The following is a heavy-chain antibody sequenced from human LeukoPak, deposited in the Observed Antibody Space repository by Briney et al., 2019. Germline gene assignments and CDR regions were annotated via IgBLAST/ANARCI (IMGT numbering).Heavy chain of an antibody. V-gene: IGHV4-59*08. CDR3: AGHHPRNTVDF. D-gene: IGHD2/OR15-2a*01. CDR1: GGSISSYY. CDR2: ISDIGSI. Sequence: PSETLSLTCTVSGGSISSYYGSWIRQPPGKGLEWIAYISDIGSINYNPSLKSRVTISLDTSKNQFSLKLSSVTAADTAVYYCAGHHPRNTVDFWGQGTLVTVPS. J-gene: IGHJ4*02.